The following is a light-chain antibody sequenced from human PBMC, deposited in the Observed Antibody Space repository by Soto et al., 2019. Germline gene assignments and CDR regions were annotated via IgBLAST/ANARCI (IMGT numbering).Light chain of an antibody. J-gene: IGKJ1*01. CDR1: QSVGSDY. CDR3: QRHGAT. CDR2: GAS. V-gene: IGKV3-20*01. Sequence: VLAHCSRSLAYSPWERATLSCRASQSVGSDYLAWYQQKPGQAPRILIFGASGRATGIPDRFSGSGSGTDFTLTISGLEAEDSAAYYCQRHGATFGQGTKVDTK.